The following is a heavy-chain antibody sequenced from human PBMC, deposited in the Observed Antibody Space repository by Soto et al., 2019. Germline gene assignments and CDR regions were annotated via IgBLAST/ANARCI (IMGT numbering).Heavy chain of an antibody. CDR2: IIPAFDIP. CDR1: GDTFSSFG. D-gene: IGHD3-16*01. Sequence: QVQLVQSGAEVKKPGSSVKVSCKASGDTFSSFGISWVRQAPGQGLEWMGGIIPAFDIPNYAQKFQGRVTISADKSTSTAYMELSSLRSDDTAVYYCARGGREGLRSYWFDPWGQGTLVTVSS. J-gene: IGHJ5*02. CDR3: ARGGREGLRSYWFDP. V-gene: IGHV1-69*17.